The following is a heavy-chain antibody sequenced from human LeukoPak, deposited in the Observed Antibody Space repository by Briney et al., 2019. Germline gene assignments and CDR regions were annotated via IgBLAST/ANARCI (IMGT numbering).Heavy chain of an antibody. J-gene: IGHJ6*03. D-gene: IGHD6-13*01. Sequence: GGSLRLSCAASGFTFSSYWMSWVRQAPGKGLEWVANIKQDGSEKYYGDSVKGRFTISRDNAKNSLYLQMNSLRAEDTAVYYCARVLISESAAGSYYYYMDVWGKGTTVTVSS. CDR2: IKQDGSEK. CDR3: ARVLISESAAGSYYYYMDV. V-gene: IGHV3-7*01. CDR1: GFTFSSYW.